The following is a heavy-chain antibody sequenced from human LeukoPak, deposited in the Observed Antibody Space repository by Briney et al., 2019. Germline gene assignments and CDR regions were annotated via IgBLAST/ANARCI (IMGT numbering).Heavy chain of an antibody. CDR2: ISSSGSTI. Sequence: GGSLRLSCAASGFIFSSYEMNWVRQAPGKGLEWVSYISSSGSTIYYADSVKGRFTISRDNAKNSLYLQMNSLRAEDTAVYYCARDDYGDYVIPYYYYGMDVWGQGTTVTVSS. J-gene: IGHJ6*02. CDR1: GFIFSSYE. D-gene: IGHD4-17*01. V-gene: IGHV3-48*03. CDR3: ARDDYGDYVIPYYYYGMDV.